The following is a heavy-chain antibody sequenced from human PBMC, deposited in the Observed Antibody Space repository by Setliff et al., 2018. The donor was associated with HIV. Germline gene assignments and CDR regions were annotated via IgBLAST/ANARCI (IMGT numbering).Heavy chain of an antibody. V-gene: IGHV1-18*01. D-gene: IGHD3-10*01. CDR3: AAGYGSGSYGAFDI. CDR1: GYTFNNYG. J-gene: IGHJ3*02. CDR2: ISAYNGNT. Sequence: GASVKVSCKASGYTFNNYGISWVRQAPGQGLEWMGWISAYNGNTNYAQKLQGRVTMTTDTSTSTAYMELRSLRSDDTAVYYCAAGYGSGSYGAFDIWGKGTMVTVSS.